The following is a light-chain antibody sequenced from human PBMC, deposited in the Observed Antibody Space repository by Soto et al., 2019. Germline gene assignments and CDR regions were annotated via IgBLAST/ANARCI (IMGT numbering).Light chain of an antibody. J-gene: IGKJ1*01. V-gene: IGKV3-15*01. CDR3: QQYNSLWT. CDR2: GAS. CDR1: QSVSSN. Sequence: VRQSPATLSVSPGKRAPLSCRASQSVSSNLAWYQQKPGQAPRLLIYGASTRATGIPARFSGSGSGTEFTLSISSLQPDDFATYYCQQYNSLWTFGQGTKVDIK.